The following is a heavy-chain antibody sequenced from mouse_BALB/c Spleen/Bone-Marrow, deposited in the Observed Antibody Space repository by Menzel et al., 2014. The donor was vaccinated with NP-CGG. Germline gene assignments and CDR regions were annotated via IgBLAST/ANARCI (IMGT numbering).Heavy chain of an antibody. V-gene: IGHV5-6-5*01. CDR1: GFTFGSYA. CDR3: AREGGTTAHYYAMDY. Sequence: EVKLQESGGGLVKPGGSLKLSCAASGFTFGSYAMSWVRQTPEKRLEWVASISSGGSTYYPDSVKGRFTISRDNARNILYLQMSSLRSEDTAMYYCAREGGTTAHYYAMDYWGQGTSVTVSS. CDR2: ISSGGST. D-gene: IGHD1-2*01. J-gene: IGHJ4*01.